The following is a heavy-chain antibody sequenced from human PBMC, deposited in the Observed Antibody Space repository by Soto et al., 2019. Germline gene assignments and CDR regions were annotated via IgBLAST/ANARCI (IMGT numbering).Heavy chain of an antibody. CDR1: GFTFSSYA. CDR3: AKLMRYFDWLLPYGMDV. D-gene: IGHD3-9*01. CDR2: ISGSGGST. V-gene: IGHV3-23*01. J-gene: IGHJ6*02. Sequence: EVQLLESGGGLVQPGGSLRLSCAASGFTFSSYAMSWVRQAPGKGLKWVSAISGSGGSTYYADSVKGRFTISRDNSKNTLYLQMNSLRAEDTAVYYCAKLMRYFDWLLPYGMDVWGQGTTVTVSS.